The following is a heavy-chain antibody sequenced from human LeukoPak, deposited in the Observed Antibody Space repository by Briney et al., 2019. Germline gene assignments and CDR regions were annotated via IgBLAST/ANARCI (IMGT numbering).Heavy chain of an antibody. J-gene: IGHJ4*02. Sequence: PGGSLRLSCAASGFTFMSYGMHWVRQAPGQGLEWVAVIWYGGNNKYYADSVKGRFTISRDDSKNTLYLQMSSLRAEDTAIYYCAKDDESGSYFLDNWGQGTQVTVSS. CDR2: IWYGGNNK. CDR3: AKDDESGSYFLDN. D-gene: IGHD3-10*01. CDR1: GFTFMSYG. V-gene: IGHV3-30*02.